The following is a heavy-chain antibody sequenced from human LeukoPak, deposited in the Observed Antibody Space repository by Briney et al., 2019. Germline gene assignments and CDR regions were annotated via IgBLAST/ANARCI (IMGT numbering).Heavy chain of an antibody. CDR2: IIPIFGIA. D-gene: IGHD2-2*01. CDR1: GGTFSIYA. Sequence: GSSVTVSFSASGGTFSIYAISWVRQAPGQGQEWMGGIIPIFGIANYAQKFQGRGTITADKSTSTAYMELSSLRSEDTAVYYCASSTLMPTGDGIYYYYGRDVWGQGTTVSVSS. J-gene: IGHJ6*02. CDR3: ASSTLMPTGDGIYYYYGRDV. V-gene: IGHV1-69*17.